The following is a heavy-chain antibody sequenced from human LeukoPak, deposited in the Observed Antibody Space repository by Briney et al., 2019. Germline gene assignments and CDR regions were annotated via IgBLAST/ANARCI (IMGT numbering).Heavy chain of an antibody. CDR2: ISSSSSYI. J-gene: IGHJ4*02. Sequence: PGGSLRLSCAASRLKISDYSMSWIRQSPGKGLEWVSSISSSSSYIYYADSVKGRFTISRDNAKNSLYLQMNSLRAEDTAVYYCASARDLNDYWGQGTLVTVSS. CDR1: RLKISDYS. CDR3: ASARDLNDY. V-gene: IGHV3-11*06.